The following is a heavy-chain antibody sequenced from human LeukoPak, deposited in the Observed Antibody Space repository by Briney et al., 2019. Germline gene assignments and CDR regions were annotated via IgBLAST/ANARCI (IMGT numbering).Heavy chain of an antibody. J-gene: IGHJ3*02. CDR1: GYTFTSYG. CDR2: INPNSGGT. V-gene: IGHV1-2*02. Sequence: ASVKVSCKASGYTFTSYGISWVRQAPGQGLEWMGWINPNSGGTNYAQKFQGRVTMTRDTSISTAYMELSRLRSGDTAVYYCASGEGWVGAFDIWGQGTMVTVSS. CDR3: ASGEGWVGAFDI. D-gene: IGHD3-10*01.